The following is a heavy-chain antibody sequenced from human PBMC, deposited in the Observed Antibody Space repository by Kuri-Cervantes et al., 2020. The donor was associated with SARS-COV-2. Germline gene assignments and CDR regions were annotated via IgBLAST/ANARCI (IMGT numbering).Heavy chain of an antibody. V-gene: IGHV1-18*01. J-gene: IGHJ4*02. Sequence: ASVKVSCKASGYTFTSYGISWVRQAPGQGLEWMGWISAYSGNTNYAQKLQGRVTMTTDTSTSTAYMELRSLRSEDTAVYYCARATGPPGYFDYWGKGTLVTVSS. CDR2: ISAYSGNT. CDR3: ARATGPPGYFDY. CDR1: GYTFTSYG.